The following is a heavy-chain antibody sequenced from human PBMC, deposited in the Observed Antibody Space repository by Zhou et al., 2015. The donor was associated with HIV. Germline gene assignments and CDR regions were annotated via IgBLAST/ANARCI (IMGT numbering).Heavy chain of an antibody. CDR1: GGTFSSYA. V-gene: IGHV1-69*01. CDR3: ARDYYDSSGYYYSGAFDI. CDR2: IIPIFGTA. J-gene: IGHJ3*02. D-gene: IGHD3-22*01. Sequence: QVQLVQSGAEVKKPGSSVKVSCKASGGTFSSYAISWVRQAPGQGLEWMGGIIPIFGTANYAQKFQGRVTITADESTSTAYMELSSLRSEDTAVYYCARDYYDSSGYYYSGAFDIWGQGTMVTVSS.